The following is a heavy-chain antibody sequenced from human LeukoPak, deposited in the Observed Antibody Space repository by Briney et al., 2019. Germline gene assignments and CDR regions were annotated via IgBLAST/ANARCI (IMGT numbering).Heavy chain of an antibody. Sequence: SETLSLTCAVSGGSISNYYWSWIRQPPGKGLEWIGYIYYSGSTNYNPSLKSRVTISVDTSKNQFSLNLSSVTAADTAMYYCARDRSPEGYYDSSHWDYYHGMDVWGQGTTVTVSS. D-gene: IGHD3-22*01. V-gene: IGHV4-59*01. CDR3: ARDRSPEGYYDSSHWDYYHGMDV. CDR1: GGSISNYY. CDR2: IYYSGST. J-gene: IGHJ6*02.